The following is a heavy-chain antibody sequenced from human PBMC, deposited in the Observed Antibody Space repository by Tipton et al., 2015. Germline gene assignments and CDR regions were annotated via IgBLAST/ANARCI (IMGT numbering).Heavy chain of an antibody. D-gene: IGHD3-16*01. V-gene: IGHV3-21*01. Sequence: SGAEVKKPGASVKVSCKASGYTFTRYSIHWVRQAPGKGLEWVSSISSSTSYIYYADSVKGRFTISRDNAKNSLYLQMNSLRAEGTAVYYCARGGGGYYFDYWGQGTLVAVSS. CDR2: ISSSTSYI. CDR1: GYTFTRYS. J-gene: IGHJ4*02. CDR3: ARGGGGYYFDY.